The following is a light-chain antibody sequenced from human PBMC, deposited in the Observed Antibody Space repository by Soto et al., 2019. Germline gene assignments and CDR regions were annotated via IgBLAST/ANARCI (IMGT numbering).Light chain of an antibody. Sequence: DVVMTQTPLSSPVTLGQPTSISWSASQSLVYSDGNTYLSWFQQRPGQPPRLLIYQISQRFSGVPDRFSGSGAGTDFTLKISRVEPEDVGLVFFVQFSHCLRTFGQGPKVEIK. CDR1: QSLVYSDGNTY. CDR3: VQFSHCLRT. J-gene: IGKJ1*01. V-gene: IGKV2-24*01. CDR2: QIS.